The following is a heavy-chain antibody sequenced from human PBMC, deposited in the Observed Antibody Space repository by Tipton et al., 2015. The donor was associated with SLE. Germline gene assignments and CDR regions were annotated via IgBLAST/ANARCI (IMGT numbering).Heavy chain of an antibody. CDR1: GFTFDDYA. V-gene: IGHV3-9*01. J-gene: IGHJ5*02. Sequence: SLRLSCAASGFTFDDYAMHWVRQAPGKGLEWVSGISWNSGSIGYADSVKGRFTISRDNAKNSLYLQMNSLGAEDTALYYCAKAPAYNWFDPWGQGTLVTVSS. CDR3: AKAPAYNWFDP. CDR2: ISWNSGSI.